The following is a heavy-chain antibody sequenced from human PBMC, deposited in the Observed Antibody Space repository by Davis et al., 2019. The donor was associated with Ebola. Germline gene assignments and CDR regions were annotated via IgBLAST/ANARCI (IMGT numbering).Heavy chain of an antibody. V-gene: IGHV4-39*01. CDR1: GDSISSSNYC. Sequence: SETLSLTCTVFGDSISSSNYCWGWIRQPPGKGLEWIGTMCYSRSTFYSPSLKSRVTISVDTSKNQFSLKLSSVTAADTAVYYCARPDVQWLDIGYWGQGTLVTVSS. CDR3: ARPDVQWLDIGY. J-gene: IGHJ4*02. CDR2: MCYSRST. D-gene: IGHD6-19*01.